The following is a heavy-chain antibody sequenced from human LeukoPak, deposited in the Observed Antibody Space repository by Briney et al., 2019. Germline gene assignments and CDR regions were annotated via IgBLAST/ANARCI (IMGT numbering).Heavy chain of an antibody. Sequence: PSETLSPTCTVSGGSISSYYWSWIRQPPGKGLQWIGYIYYSGSTNYNPSLKSRVTISVDTSKNQFSLKLSSVTAADTAVYYCARGKLWLKYWGQGTLVTVSS. CDR2: IYYSGST. V-gene: IGHV4-59*01. CDR1: GGSISSYY. D-gene: IGHD5-18*01. CDR3: ARGKLWLKY. J-gene: IGHJ4*02.